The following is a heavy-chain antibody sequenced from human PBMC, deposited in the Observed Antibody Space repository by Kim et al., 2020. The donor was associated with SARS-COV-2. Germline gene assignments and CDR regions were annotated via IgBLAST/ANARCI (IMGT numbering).Heavy chain of an antibody. CDR1: GFTFSSYE. D-gene: IGHD4-17*01. J-gene: IGHJ4*02. Sequence: GGSLRLSCAASGFTFSSYEMNWVRQAPGKGLEWVSYISSSGSTIYYADSVKGRFTISRDNAKNSLYLQMNSLRAEDTAVYYCARDSPDDYGARWGQGTLVTVSS. CDR3: ARDSPDDYGAR. V-gene: IGHV3-48*03. CDR2: ISSSGSTI.